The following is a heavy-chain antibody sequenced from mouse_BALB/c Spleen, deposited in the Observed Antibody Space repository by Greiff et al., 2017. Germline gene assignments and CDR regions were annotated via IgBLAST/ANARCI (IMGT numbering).Heavy chain of an antibody. CDR2: ISDGGSYT. CDR3: ARDFFAY. J-gene: IGHJ3*01. V-gene: IGHV5-4*02. CDR1: GFTFSDYY. Sequence: VMLVESGGGLVKPGGSLKLSCAASGFTFSDYYMYWVRQTPEKRLEWVATISDGGSYTYYPDSVKGRFTISRDNAKNNLYLQMSSLKSEDTAMYYCARDFFAYWGQGTLVTVSA.